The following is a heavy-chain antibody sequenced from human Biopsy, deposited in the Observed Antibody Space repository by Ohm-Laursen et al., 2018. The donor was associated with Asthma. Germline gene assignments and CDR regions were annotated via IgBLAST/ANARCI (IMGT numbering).Heavy chain of an antibody. CDR1: GMSVSDYY. Sequence: SQRLSCAASGMSVSDYYMTWLRQSPGKGLEWLSHIGIKGTSIYYADSVKGRFTISRDNAKNSLFLQMNGLRADDTAVYFCAGGRYCSGASCLYGMDVWGQGTTVSVSS. V-gene: IGHV3-11*01. D-gene: IGHD2-15*01. CDR3: AGGRYCSGASCLYGMDV. CDR2: IGIKGTSI. J-gene: IGHJ6*02.